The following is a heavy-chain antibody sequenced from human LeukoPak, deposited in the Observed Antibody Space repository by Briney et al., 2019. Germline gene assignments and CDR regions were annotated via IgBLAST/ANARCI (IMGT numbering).Heavy chain of an antibody. J-gene: IGHJ4*02. D-gene: IGHD5-12*01. CDR3: ARDRGYSGYDSGY. V-gene: IGHV3-11*06. CDR2: ISSSSSYT. CDR1: GFTFSDYY. Sequence: GGSLRLSCAASGFTFSDYYMSWIRQAPGKGLEWVSYISSSSSYTNYADSVKGRFTISRDNAKNSLYLQMNSLRAEDTAVYYCARDRGYSGYDSGYWGQGTLVTVSS.